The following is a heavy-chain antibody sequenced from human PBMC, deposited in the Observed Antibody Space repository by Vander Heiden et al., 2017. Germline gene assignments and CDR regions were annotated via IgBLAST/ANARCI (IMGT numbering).Heavy chain of an antibody. CDR2: IGGSGGST. CDR1: GFPFSSDG. V-gene: IGHV3-23*01. CDR3: AKHFENFGESLLRFDP. J-gene: IGHJ5*02. D-gene: IGHD3-10*01. Sequence: EVQLLESGGGLVQPGGSLRLSCAASGFPFSSDGMRWVRQAAGKGLEWVSGIGGSGGSTYYADSVKGRFTISRDNSKKTLHLQMNSLRAEDTAIYYCAKHFENFGESLLRFDPWGQGTLVTVTS.